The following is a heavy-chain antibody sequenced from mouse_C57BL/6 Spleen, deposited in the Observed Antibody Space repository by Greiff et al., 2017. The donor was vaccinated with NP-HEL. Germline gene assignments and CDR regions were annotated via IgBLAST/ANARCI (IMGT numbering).Heavy chain of an antibody. CDR3: ARSYYPYWYFDV. D-gene: IGHD2-10*01. V-gene: IGHV2-2*01. Sequence: VKLMESGPGLVQPSQSLSITCTVSGFSLTSYGVHWVRQSPGKGLEWLGVIWSGGSTDYNAAFISRLSISKDNSKSQVFFKMNSLQADDTAIYYCARSYYPYWYFDVWGTGTTVTVSS. CDR2: IWSGGST. J-gene: IGHJ1*03. CDR1: GFSLTSYG.